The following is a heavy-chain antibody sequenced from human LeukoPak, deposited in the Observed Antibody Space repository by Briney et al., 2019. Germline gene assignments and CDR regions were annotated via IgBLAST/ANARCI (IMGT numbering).Heavy chain of an antibody. CDR3: ARAPGIAVAGESGPLDY. D-gene: IGHD6-19*01. V-gene: IGHV4-59*08. CDR2: IYYSGST. J-gene: IGHJ4*02. Sequence: TSETLSLTCTVSGGSISSYYWSWIRQPPGKGLEWIGYIYYSGSTNYNPSLKSRVTISVDTSKNQFSLKLSSVTAADTAVYYCARAPGIAVAGESGPLDYWGQGTLVTVSS. CDR1: GGSISSYY.